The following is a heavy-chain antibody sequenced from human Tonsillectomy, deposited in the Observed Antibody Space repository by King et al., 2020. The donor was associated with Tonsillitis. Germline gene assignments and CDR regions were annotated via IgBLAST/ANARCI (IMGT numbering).Heavy chain of an antibody. D-gene: IGHD3-22*01. CDR3: ARASSYYYATSGYYPDFDY. CDR2: IKQDGSEK. Sequence: QLVQSGGGLVQPGGSLRLSCAASGFTFSNYWMSWVRQAPGKGLEWVANIKQDGSEKYYVDSVKGRFTISRDNAKNSLFLQINSLRVEDTAVYYCARASSYYYATSGYYPDFDYWGQGTLVTVSS. J-gene: IGHJ4*02. V-gene: IGHV3-7*01. CDR1: GFTFSNYW.